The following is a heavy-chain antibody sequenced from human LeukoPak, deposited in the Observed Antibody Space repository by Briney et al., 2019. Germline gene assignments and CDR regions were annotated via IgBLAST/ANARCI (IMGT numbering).Heavy chain of an antibody. Sequence: SETLSLTCTVSGYSISSGYYWGWIRQPPGKGLEWIGYIYHSGSTYYNPSLKSRVTISVDRSKNQFSLKLSSVTAADTAVYYCARGGSQTGGSDAFDIWGQGTMVTVSS. CDR3: ARGGSQTGGSDAFDI. D-gene: IGHD1-26*01. J-gene: IGHJ3*02. V-gene: IGHV4-38-2*02. CDR2: IYHSGST. CDR1: GYSISSGYY.